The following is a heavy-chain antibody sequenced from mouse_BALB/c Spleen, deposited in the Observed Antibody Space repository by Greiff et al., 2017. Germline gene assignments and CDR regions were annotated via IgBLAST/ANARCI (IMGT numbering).Heavy chain of an antibody. J-gene: IGHJ2*01. D-gene: IGHD4-1*01. CDR1: GFTFSDYG. CDR3: ARDASGTAIFDY. Sequence: EVKLVESGGGLVQPGGSRKLSCAASGFTFSDYGMAWVRQAPGKGPEWVAFISNLAYSIYYADTVTGRFTISRENAKNTLYLEMSSLRSEDTAMYYCARDASGTAIFDYWGQGTTLTVSS. CDR2: ISNLAYSI. V-gene: IGHV5-15*02.